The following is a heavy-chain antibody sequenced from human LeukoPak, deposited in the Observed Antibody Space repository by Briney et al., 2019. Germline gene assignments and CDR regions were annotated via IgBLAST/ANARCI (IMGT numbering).Heavy chain of an antibody. CDR1: GFTFSNYA. CDR2: IGTNGGDT. V-gene: IGHV3-64D*06. J-gene: IGHJ4*02. Sequence: GGSLRLSCAASGFTFSNYALHWVRQAPGKGLECISAIGTNGGDTYYADSVKGRFTISRDNSKNTVYLQMSSLRIEDTAVYHCMTRARGPPHYWGQGTLVTVSS. D-gene: IGHD3-10*01. CDR3: MTRARGPPHY.